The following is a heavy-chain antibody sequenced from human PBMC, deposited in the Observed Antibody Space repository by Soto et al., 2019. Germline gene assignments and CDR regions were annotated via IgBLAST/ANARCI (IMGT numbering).Heavy chain of an antibody. Sequence: GSLRLACSASGFTFTRYSMNWVRQAPGKGLEWVSSISSTTNYIYYGDSMKGRFTISRDNAKNSLYLEMNSLRAEDTAVYYCARESEDLTSNFDYWGQGTLVTVSS. D-gene: IGHD7-27*01. CDR3: ARESEDLTSNFDY. CDR2: ISSTTNYI. J-gene: IGHJ4*02. V-gene: IGHV3-21*06. CDR1: GFTFTRYS.